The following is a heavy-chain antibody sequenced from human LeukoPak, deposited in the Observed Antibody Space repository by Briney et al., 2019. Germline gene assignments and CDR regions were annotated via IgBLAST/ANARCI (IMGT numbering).Heavy chain of an antibody. CDR2: IYSGGST. D-gene: IGHD6-25*01. J-gene: IGHJ6*04. CDR1: GFTVSSNY. V-gene: IGHV3-53*01. Sequence: PGGSLRLSCAASGFTVSSNYMGWVRQAPGKGLEWVSVIYSGGSTYYADSVKGRFTISRDNSKYTLYLQMNSLRAEDTAVYYCARAGGIAAAGFVDVWGKGTTVTVSS. CDR3: ARAGGIAAAGFVDV.